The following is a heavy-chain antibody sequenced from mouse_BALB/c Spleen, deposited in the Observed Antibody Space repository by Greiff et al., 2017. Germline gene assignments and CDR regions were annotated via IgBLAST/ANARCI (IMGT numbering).Heavy chain of an antibody. CDR2: ILPGSGST. V-gene: IGHV1-9*01. CDR3: ARDYGNHYYAMDY. D-gene: IGHD2-1*01. Sequence: VQLQESGAELMKPGASVKISCKATGYTFSSYWIEWVKQRPGHGLEWIGEILPGSGSTNYNEKFKGKATFTADTSSNTAYMQLSSLTSEDSAVYYCARDYGNHYYAMDYWGQGTSVTVSS. J-gene: IGHJ4*01. CDR1: GYTFSSYW.